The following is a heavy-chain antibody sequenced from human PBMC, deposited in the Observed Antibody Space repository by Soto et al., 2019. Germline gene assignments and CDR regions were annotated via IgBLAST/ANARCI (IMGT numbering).Heavy chain of an antibody. J-gene: IGHJ5*02. CDR1: GYSFINFW. Sequence: GESLKISCQASGYSFINFWIGWVRQMPCKGLEWMGIIHPSDFDTRYSPSFQGQVTISADKSISTAYLQWSSLRASDTAMYYCAIHSTGYEDSWGQGTLVTVSS. CDR3: AIHSTGYEDS. V-gene: IGHV5-51*01. D-gene: IGHD5-12*01. CDR2: IHPSDFDT.